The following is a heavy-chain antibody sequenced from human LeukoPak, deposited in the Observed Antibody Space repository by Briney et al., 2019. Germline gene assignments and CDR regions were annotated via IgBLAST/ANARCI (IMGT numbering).Heavy chain of an antibody. V-gene: IGHV3-23*01. CDR1: GFTFSGFA. J-gene: IGHJ6*02. CDR3: AKDLHYYVAADV. Sequence: SGGSLRLSCAASGFTFSGFAMTWVRQAPGKGLEWVSSIGSDYKTHYSESVKGRFAISRDNSKSTLFLQMNSLRAEDTALYYCAKDLHYYVAADVWGQGTAVTVS. D-gene: IGHD3-10*02. CDR2: IGSDYKT.